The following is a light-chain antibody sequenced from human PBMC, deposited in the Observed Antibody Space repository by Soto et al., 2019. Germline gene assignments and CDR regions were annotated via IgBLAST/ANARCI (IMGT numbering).Light chain of an antibody. V-gene: IGKV1-12*01. CDR3: QQANSVPIT. CDR1: QCISSW. Sequence: DIQMTQSPSSVSASVGDRVTITCRASQCISSWLAWYQQKPGKAPKLLIYAASSLQSGVPSRFSGSGSGRDVTLTFSSLQREDFATYYGQQANSVPITFGRGTRLEIK. J-gene: IGKJ5*01. CDR2: AAS.